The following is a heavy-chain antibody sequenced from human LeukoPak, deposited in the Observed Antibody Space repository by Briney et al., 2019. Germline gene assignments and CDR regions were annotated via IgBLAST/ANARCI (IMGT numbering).Heavy chain of an antibody. CDR2: ISFDGSNK. CDR3: AKDPSSGDYGDRYYFDY. V-gene: IGHV3-30*18. D-gene: IGHD4-17*01. J-gene: IGHJ4*02. CDR1: GFTFSTYG. Sequence: GGSLRLSCAASGFTFSTYGMHWVRQAPGKGLEWVAVISFDGSNKYYADSVKGRFTISRDNSKSTLYLQMNSLRAEDTAVYYCAKDPSSGDYGDRYYFDYWGQGTLVTVSS.